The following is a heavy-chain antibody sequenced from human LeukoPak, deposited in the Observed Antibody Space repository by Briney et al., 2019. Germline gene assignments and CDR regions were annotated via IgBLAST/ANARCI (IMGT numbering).Heavy chain of an antibody. D-gene: IGHD3-22*01. V-gene: IGHV6-1*01. CDR3: ARDLADYYDSSGSFDY. CDR2: YSSKWYN. J-gene: IGHJ4*02. Sequence: YSSKWYNDYAVSVKSRITINPDTSKNPFSLQLNSVTPEDTAVYYCARDLADYYDSSGSFDYWGQGTLVTVSS.